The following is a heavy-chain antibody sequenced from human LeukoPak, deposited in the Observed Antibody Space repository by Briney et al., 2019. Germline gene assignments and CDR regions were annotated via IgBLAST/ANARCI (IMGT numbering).Heavy chain of an antibody. CDR3: ARGYSGSYLFDY. CDR1: GGSISSGGYY. CDR2: IYYSGST. D-gene: IGHD1-26*01. V-gene: IGHV4-31*03. J-gene: IGHJ4*02. Sequence: SETLSLTCTVSGGSISSGGYYWSWIRQHPGKGLEWIGYIYYSGSTYYNPSLKSRVTISVDTSKNQFSLKLSSVTAADTAVYYCARGYSGSYLFDYWGQGTLVTVSS.